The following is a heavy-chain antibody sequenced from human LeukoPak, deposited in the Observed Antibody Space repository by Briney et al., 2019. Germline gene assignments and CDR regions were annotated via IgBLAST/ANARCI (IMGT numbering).Heavy chain of an antibody. CDR3: ARELGYSSSWNHFDY. CDR2: IIPIFGTA. CDR1: GCTFSSYA. J-gene: IGHJ4*02. D-gene: IGHD6-13*01. V-gene: IGHV1-69*05. Sequence: ASVKVSCKASGCTFSSYAISWVRQAPGQGLEWMGGIIPIFGTANYAQKFQGRVTITTDESTSTAYMELSSLRSEDTAVYYCARELGYSSSWNHFDYWGQGTLVTVSS.